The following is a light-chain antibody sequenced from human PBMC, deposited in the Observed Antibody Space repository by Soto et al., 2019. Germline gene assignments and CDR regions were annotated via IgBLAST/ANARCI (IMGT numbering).Light chain of an antibody. V-gene: IGKV1-8*01. CDR3: QQYYSYPSYT. Sequence: AIRMTQSPSSFSASTGDRVTITCRANQGISSYLAWYQQKPGKAPKLLIYAASTLQSGVPSRFSGSGSGTDFTLTISCLQSEDFATYYCQQYYSYPSYTFGQGTKLEIK. J-gene: IGKJ2*01. CDR2: AAS. CDR1: QGISSY.